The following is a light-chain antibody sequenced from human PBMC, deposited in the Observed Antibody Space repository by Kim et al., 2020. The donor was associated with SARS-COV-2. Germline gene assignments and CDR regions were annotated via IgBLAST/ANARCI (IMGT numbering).Light chain of an antibody. CDR2: AAS. Sequence: EIVLTQSPGTLSLSPGERATLSCRASQSVSSNYLAWYQQKPGQAPRLLIYAASSRATGIPGRFSGSGSQTDFTLTINGLEPEDFALYYCQQYGTSTGYTFGQGTKLEI. CDR1: QSVSSNY. CDR3: QQYGTSTGYT. V-gene: IGKV3-20*01. J-gene: IGKJ2*01.